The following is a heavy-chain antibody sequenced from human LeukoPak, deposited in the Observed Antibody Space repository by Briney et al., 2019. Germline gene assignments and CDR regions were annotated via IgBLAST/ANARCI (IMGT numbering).Heavy chain of an antibody. V-gene: IGHV1-69*01. CDR1: GGSFTSSA. D-gene: IGHD6-25*01. CDR3: ASIGYQMSEFDS. Sequence: SVNVSCKASGGSFTSSAISWVRQAPGQGLEWMGAIIPFYGSTNYARKFQGRLTITVDESKNTVSMDLSSLRCDDTAIYYCASIGYQMSEFDSWGPGTLITVPS. J-gene: IGHJ4*02. CDR2: IIPFYGST.